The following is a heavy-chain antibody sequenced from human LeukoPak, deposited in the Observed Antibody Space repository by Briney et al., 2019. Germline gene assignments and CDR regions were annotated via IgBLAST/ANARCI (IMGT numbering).Heavy chain of an antibody. J-gene: IGHJ3*02. D-gene: IGHD1-26*01. V-gene: IGHV1-69*05. Sequence: SVKVSCKASGGTFSSYAISWVRQAPGQGLEWMGGIIPIFGTANYAQKFQGRVTITTDESTSTAYMELSSLRSEDTAVYYCVVGAPPHAFDIWGQGTMVTVSS. CDR1: GGTFSSYA. CDR2: IIPIFGTA. CDR3: VVGAPPHAFDI.